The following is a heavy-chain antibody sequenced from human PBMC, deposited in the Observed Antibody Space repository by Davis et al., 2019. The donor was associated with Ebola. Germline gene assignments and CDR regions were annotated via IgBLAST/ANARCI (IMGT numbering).Heavy chain of an antibody. CDR3: ARYTIFGVV. CDR2: IYYSGST. CDR1: GCPISTYY. D-gene: IGHD3-3*01. V-gene: IGHV4-59*01. J-gene: IGHJ4*02. Sequence: SDPLSSTFPAPGCPISTYYWSWIPQPPGKGLDWIGYIYYSGSTNYNPSLKSRVTISVDTSKNQFSLKQCSVTAADTAVYYCARYTIFGVVWGQGTLVTVSS.